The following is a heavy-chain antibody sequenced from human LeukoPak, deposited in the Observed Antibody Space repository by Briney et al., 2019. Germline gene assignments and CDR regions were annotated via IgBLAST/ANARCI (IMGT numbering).Heavy chain of an antibody. Sequence: GGSLRLSCAASGFTFSSYSMNWVRQAPGKGLEWVSSISSSSSYIYYADSVKGRFTISRDNAKNSLYLQMNSLRAEDTAVYYCAKPSCSGGSCPADYWGQGTLVTVSS. J-gene: IGHJ4*02. CDR3: AKPSCSGGSCPADY. D-gene: IGHD2-15*01. CDR2: ISSSSSYI. CDR1: GFTFSSYS. V-gene: IGHV3-21*01.